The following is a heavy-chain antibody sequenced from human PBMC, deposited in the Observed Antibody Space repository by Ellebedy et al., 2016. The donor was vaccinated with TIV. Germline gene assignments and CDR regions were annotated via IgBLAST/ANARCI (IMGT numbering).Heavy chain of an antibody. V-gene: IGHV4-34*01. Sequence: MPSETLSLTCAVSGGSLSGYYWSRIRQPPGKGLEWIGEIAHTGATNSNPSLKSRVSIPQDTSKSQFSLQLSSVAAADTAVYYCARGRPAVVGALNYGLDVWGQGTTVTVSS. CDR2: IAHTGAT. CDR1: GGSLSGYY. CDR3: ARGRPAVVGALNYGLDV. D-gene: IGHD6-19*01. J-gene: IGHJ6*02.